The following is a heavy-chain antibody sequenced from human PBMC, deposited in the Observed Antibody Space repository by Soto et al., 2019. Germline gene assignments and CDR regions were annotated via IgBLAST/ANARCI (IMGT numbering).Heavy chain of an antibody. Sequence: QVQLQESGPGLVKPSQTLSLTCTVSGGSISSGGTGSYWTWIRQLPGKGLEWIGYIYYTGNTYYSPSLKSRPTISIDTSETQFSVKLTSVTAAETAVYFCASGHDAYKVRYWGQGTLVTVSS. CDR3: ASGHDAYKVRY. D-gene: IGHD1-1*01. CDR1: GGSISSGGTGSY. J-gene: IGHJ4*02. CDR2: IYYTGNT. V-gene: IGHV4-31*03.